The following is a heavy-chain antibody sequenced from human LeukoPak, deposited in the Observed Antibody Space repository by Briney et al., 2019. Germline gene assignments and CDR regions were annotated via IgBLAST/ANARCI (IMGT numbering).Heavy chain of an antibody. Sequence: PGGSLRLSCEASGFTFSSSNMSWVRQAPGKGLEWVSSISTSGTYISYADSVRGRFTISRDNAKNSLYLQMNRLRAEDTAMYYCARVPYGDYGSWGQGTLVTVSS. J-gene: IGHJ4*02. CDR3: ARVPYGDYGS. V-gene: IGHV3-21*01. D-gene: IGHD4-17*01. CDR2: ISTSGTYI. CDR1: GFTFSSSN.